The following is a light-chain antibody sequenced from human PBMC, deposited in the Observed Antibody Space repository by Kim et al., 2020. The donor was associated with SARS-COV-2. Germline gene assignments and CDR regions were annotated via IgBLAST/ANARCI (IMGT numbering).Light chain of an antibody. CDR1: SSDVGGYNY. CDR2: DVS. J-gene: IGLJ2*01. V-gene: IGLV2-14*03. CDR3: SSYTSSSTLVV. Sequence: SITIPCTGTSSDVGGYNYVSVYQQHPGKAPKLMIYDVSNRPSGVSNRFSGSKSGNTASLTISGLQAEDEADYYCSSYTSSSTLVVFGGGTQLTVL.